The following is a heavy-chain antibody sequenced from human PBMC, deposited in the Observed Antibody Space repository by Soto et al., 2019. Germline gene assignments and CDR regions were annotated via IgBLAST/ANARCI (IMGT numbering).Heavy chain of an antibody. CDR3: ARRESYDFWSGWPHFDY. CDR2: INHSGST. D-gene: IGHD3-3*01. Sequence: SETLSLTCAVYGGSFSGYYWSWIRQPPGKGLEWIGEINHSGSTNYNPSLKSRVTISVDTSKNQFSLKLSSVTAADTAVYYCARRESYDFWSGWPHFDYWGQGTLVTVSS. J-gene: IGHJ4*02. CDR1: GGSFSGYY. V-gene: IGHV4-34*01.